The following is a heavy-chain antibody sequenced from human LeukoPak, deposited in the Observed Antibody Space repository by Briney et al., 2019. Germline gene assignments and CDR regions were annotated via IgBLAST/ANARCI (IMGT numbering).Heavy chain of an antibody. CDR1: GGSISSSSYY. Sequence: PSETLSLTCTVSGGSISSSSYYWGWIRQPPGKGLEWIGSIYYSGSTYYNPSLKSRVTISVDTSKNQFSLKLSSVTAADTAVYYCASIRGYSYGSFDYWGQGTLVTVSS. D-gene: IGHD5-18*01. CDR2: IYYSGST. V-gene: IGHV4-39*01. J-gene: IGHJ4*02. CDR3: ASIRGYSYGSFDY.